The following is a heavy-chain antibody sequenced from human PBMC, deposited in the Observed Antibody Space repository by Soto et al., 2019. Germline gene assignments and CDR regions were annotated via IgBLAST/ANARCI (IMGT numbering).Heavy chain of an antibody. CDR3: ANSGRIAAAGSEDYGMDV. Sequence: ASVKVSCKASGYTFTSYGISWVRQAPGQGLEWMGWISAYNGNTNYAQKLQGRVTMTTDTSTSTAYMELRSLRSDDTAVYYCANSGRIAAAGSEDYGMDVWGQGTTVTV. CDR2: ISAYNGNT. D-gene: IGHD6-13*01. J-gene: IGHJ6*02. CDR1: GYTFTSYG. V-gene: IGHV1-18*01.